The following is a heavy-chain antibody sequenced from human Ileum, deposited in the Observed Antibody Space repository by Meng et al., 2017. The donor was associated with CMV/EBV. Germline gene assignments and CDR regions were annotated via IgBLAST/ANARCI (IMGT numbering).Heavy chain of an antibody. J-gene: IGHJ4*02. D-gene: IGHD2-2*02. Sequence: FTFSDYYMSWIRQAPGKGLEWVSYVSRSGSTIYYADSVKGRFTISRDNAKNSLYLQMNSLRAEDTAVYYCATPPSYCSSTSCSTVDYWGQGTLVTVSS. V-gene: IGHV3-11*04. CDR2: VSRSGSTI. CDR3: ATPPSYCSSTSCSTVDY. CDR1: FTFSDYY.